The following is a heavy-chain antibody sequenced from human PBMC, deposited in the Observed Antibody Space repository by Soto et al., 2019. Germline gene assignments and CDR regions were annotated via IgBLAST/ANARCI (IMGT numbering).Heavy chain of an antibody. J-gene: IGHJ3*02. V-gene: IGHV1-69*02. Sequence: ASVKVSCKASGGTFSSYTISWVRQAPGQGLEWMGRIIPILGIANYAQKFQGRVTITADKSTSPAYMKLSSLRSEDTAEYYCARPKTKSIAARTDAFDIWGQGTMVTVSS. D-gene: IGHD6-6*01. CDR2: IIPILGIA. CDR1: GGTFSSYT. CDR3: ARPKTKSIAARTDAFDI.